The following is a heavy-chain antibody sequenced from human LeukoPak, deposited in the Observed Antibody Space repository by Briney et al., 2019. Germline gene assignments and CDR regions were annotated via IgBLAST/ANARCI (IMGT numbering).Heavy chain of an antibody. CDR2: INHNGNVN. D-gene: IGHD6-13*01. CDR3: AKARAGDITAAFNY. CDR1: GFTFSSYW. V-gene: IGHV3-7*03. Sequence: GGSLRLSCAASGFTFSSYWMNWARQAPGKGLEWVASINHNGNVNYYVDSVKGRFTISRDNSENTLNLQMNSLRAEDTAIYYCAKARAGDITAAFNYWGQGTLVTVSS. J-gene: IGHJ4*02.